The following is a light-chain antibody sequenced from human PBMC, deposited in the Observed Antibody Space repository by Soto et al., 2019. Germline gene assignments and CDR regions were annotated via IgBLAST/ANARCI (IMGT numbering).Light chain of an antibody. V-gene: IGLV2-14*01. Sequence: QSVLTQPASVSGSPGQSIAISCTGTSSDVGGYNSVSWYQQYPGKAPKLMIHDVSNRPSGVSDRFSGSKSGNTASLTISGLQAEDEADYYCGSWTSSSSYVFGSGTKVTV. CDR2: DVS. J-gene: IGLJ1*01. CDR1: SSDVGGYNS. CDR3: GSWTSSSSYV.